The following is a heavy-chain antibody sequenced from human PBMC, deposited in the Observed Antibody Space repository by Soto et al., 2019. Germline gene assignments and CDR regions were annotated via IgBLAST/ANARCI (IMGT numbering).Heavy chain of an antibody. CDR2: ISSNGGST. J-gene: IGHJ3*02. CDR3: VKIYYYDSSGYGDAFGI. Sequence: PGGSLRLSCSASGFTFSSYAMHWVRQAPGKGLEYVSAISSNGGSTYYADSVKGRFTISRDNSKNTLYLQMSSLRAEDTAVYYCVKIYYYDSSGYGDAFGIWGQGTMVTVSS. V-gene: IGHV3-64D*06. D-gene: IGHD3-22*01. CDR1: GFTFSSYA.